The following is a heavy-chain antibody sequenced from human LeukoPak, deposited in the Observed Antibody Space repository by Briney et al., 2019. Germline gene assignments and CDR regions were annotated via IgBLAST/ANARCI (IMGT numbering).Heavy chain of an antibody. CDR3: ARATYYYDSSGSNWFDP. V-gene: IGHV4-34*01. CDR2: INHSGST. CDR1: GGSFSGYY. J-gene: IGHJ5*02. Sequence: SETLSLTCAVYGGSFSGYYWSWIRQPPGKGLEWIGEINHSGSTNYNPSLKSRVTISVDTSKNQFSLKLSSVTVADTAVYYCARATYYYDSSGSNWFDPWGQGTLVTVSS. D-gene: IGHD3-22*01.